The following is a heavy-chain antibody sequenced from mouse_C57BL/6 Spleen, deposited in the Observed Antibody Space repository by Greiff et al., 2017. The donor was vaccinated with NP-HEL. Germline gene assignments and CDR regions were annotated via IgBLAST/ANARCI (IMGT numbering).Heavy chain of an antibody. CDR2: ISGGGGNT. J-gene: IGHJ4*01. Sequence: EVQLVESGGGLVKPGGSLKLSCAASGFTFSSYTMSWVRQTPEKRLEWVATISGGGGNTYYPDSVKGRFTISRDNAKNTLYLQMSSLRSEDTALYYCATYYSNYHYAMDYWGQGTSVTVSS. V-gene: IGHV5-9*01. D-gene: IGHD2-5*01. CDR3: ATYYSNYHYAMDY. CDR1: GFTFSSYT.